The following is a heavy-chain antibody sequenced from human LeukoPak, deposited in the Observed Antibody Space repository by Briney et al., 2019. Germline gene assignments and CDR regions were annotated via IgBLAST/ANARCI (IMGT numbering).Heavy chain of an antibody. CDR2: IKQDGSEK. Sequence: GGSLRLSCAASAFTFSSYWMSWVRQAPGKGLEWVANIKQDGSEKYYVDSVKGRFTISRDNAKNSLYLQMNSLRAEDTAVYYCARDEPNLYSGSLGWGQGTLVTVSS. J-gene: IGHJ4*02. D-gene: IGHD1-26*01. CDR3: ARDEPNLYSGSLG. CDR1: AFTFSSYW. V-gene: IGHV3-7*04.